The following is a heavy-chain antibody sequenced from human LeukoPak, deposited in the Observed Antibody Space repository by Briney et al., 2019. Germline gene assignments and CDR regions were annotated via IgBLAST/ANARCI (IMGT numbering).Heavy chain of an antibody. D-gene: IGHD6-13*01. CDR1: GYTFTSYD. CDR2: MNPNSGNT. V-gene: IGHV1-8*01. CDR3: ARGRGGSSGYRRLDY. Sequence: ASVKVSCKASGYTFTSYDINWVRQATGQGLEWMGGMNPNSGNTGYAQKFQGRVTMTRNTSITTAYIELSSLTSEDTAVYYCARGRGGSSGYRRLDYWGQGTQVTVSS. J-gene: IGHJ4*02.